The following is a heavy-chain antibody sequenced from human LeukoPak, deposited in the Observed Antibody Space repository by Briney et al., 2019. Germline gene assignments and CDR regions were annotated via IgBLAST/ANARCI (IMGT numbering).Heavy chain of an antibody. CDR1: GGSFSGYY. CDR3: ARDLRWRAFDV. CDR2: INHSGST. J-gene: IGHJ3*01. D-gene: IGHD4-23*01. V-gene: IGHV4-34*01. Sequence: PSETLSLTCAVYGGSFSGYYWSWIRQPPEKGLEWIGEINHSGSTNYNPSLKSRVTISVDTSKNQFSLKLSSVTAADTAVYYCARDLRWRAFDVWGQGTMVTVSS.